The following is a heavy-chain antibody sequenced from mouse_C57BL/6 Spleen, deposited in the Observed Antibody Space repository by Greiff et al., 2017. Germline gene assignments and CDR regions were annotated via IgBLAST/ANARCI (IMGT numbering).Heavy chain of an antibody. J-gene: IGHJ1*03. V-gene: IGHV5-17*01. CDR3: ARPVTTAVRYFDV. Sequence: EVKLMESGGGLVKPGGSLKLSCAASGFTFSDYGMHWVRQAPEKGLEWVAYISSGSSTIYYADTVKGRFTISSDNAKNTLFLQMTSLRSEDTAMYYCARPVTTAVRYFDVWGTGTTVTVSS. CDR1: GFTFSDYG. CDR2: ISSGSSTI. D-gene: IGHD1-1*01.